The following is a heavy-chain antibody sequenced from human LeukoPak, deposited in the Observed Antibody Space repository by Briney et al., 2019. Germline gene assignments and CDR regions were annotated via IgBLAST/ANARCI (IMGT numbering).Heavy chain of an antibody. CDR2: ISYDGSNK. CDR3: ARDSGYSGYSDY. D-gene: IGHD5-12*01. J-gene: IGHJ4*02. V-gene: IGHV3-30*19. CDR1: GFTFSSYG. Sequence: GGSLRLSCAASGFTFSSYGMHWVRQAPGKGLEWVAVISYDGSNKYYADSVKGRFTISRDNSKNTLYLQMNSLRAEDTAVYYCARDSGYSGYSDYWGQGTLVTVSS.